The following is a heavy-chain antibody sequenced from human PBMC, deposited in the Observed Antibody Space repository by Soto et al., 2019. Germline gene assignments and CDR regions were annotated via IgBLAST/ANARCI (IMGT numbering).Heavy chain of an antibody. CDR1: GFTFSSYG. CDR3: AKDLGGYGASGYCPQV. D-gene: IGHD3-22*01. V-gene: IGHV3-30*18. CDR2: ISYDGSNK. Sequence: GGSLRLSAASSGFTFSSYGMHWVRPAPAKGLEWVAVISYDGSNKYYADVAKGGFTISRDNSKNTLYVQMNSPRVEYRAVYYCAKDLGGYGASGYCPQVWGQGTLVTVSS. J-gene: IGHJ4*01.